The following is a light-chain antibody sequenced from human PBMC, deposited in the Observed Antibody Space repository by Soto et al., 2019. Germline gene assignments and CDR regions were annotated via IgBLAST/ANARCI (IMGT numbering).Light chain of an antibody. Sequence: EIVLTQSPVTLSLSPGERATLSCRASRSVNNFVAWYQEKPGQAPSLLIYDASNRASDIPDRFSGSGSGTDFTLTISSLEPEDFAVYYCHQRAGWPPTFGGGTRVESK. V-gene: IGKV3-11*01. J-gene: IGKJ4*01. CDR2: DAS. CDR1: RSVNNF. CDR3: HQRAGWPPT.